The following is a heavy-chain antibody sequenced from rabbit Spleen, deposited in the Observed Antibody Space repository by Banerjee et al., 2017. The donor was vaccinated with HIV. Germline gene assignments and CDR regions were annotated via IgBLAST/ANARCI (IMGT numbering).Heavy chain of an antibody. J-gene: IGHJ6*01. D-gene: IGHD8-1*01. V-gene: IGHV1S40*01. CDR3: ARDTGSSFSTYGMDL. Sequence: QSLEESGGDLVKPGASLTLTCTASGFSFNSGDDMCWVRQAPGKGLEWIACIYAGSSNNAYSATWAKGRFTCSKTSSTTVTLQMTSLTAADTATYFCARDTGSSFSTYGMDLWGPGTLVTVS. CDR2: IYAGSSNNA. CDR1: GFSFNSGDD.